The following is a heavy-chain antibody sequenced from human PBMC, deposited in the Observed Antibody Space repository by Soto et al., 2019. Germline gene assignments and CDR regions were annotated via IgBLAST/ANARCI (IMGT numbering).Heavy chain of an antibody. J-gene: IGHJ6*03. V-gene: IGHV3-74*01. D-gene: IGHD3-10*01. CDR3: ARGGFGYCPGSMDV. Sequence: EVQLVESGGGLLQPGGSLTLSCTASGFTFSNYWMPWVRQAPGKGLVWVSRTKSDGSGKSYTDSVKGRFTISRDNAYNTLYLQMSNLRAEDTAVYYCARGGFGYCPGSMDVWGKETTVIVSS. CDR2: TKSDGSGK. CDR1: GFTFSNYW.